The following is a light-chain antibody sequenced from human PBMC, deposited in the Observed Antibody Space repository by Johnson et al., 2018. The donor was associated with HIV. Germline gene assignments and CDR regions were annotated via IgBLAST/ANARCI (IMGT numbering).Light chain of an antibody. V-gene: IGLV1-51*01. CDR2: DNN. CDR1: SSNIGNNY. Sequence: QSVLTQPPSVSAAPRQKVTISCSGSSSNIGNNYVSWYQQFPGTAPKLLIYDNNKRPSGIPDRFSASKSGTSATLGITGLQTGDEADYYCGKWDSSLCAFYVFGRGTKVTVL. CDR3: GKWDSSLCAFYV. J-gene: IGLJ1*01.